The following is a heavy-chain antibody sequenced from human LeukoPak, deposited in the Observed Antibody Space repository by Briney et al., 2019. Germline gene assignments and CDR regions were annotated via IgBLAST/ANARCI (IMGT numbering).Heavy chain of an antibody. D-gene: IGHD3-3*01. CDR2: IYSSGST. CDR3: ARDLEGDLWSGYSRIYYYYMDV. CDR1: GGSISSYY. J-gene: IGHJ6*03. V-gene: IGHV4-4*07. Sequence: SETLSLTCTVSGGSISSYYGSWIRQPAGKGLEWIGRIYSSGSTNYNPSLKSRVTMSVDTSKNQFTLKLSSVTAADTAVYYCARDLEGDLWSGYSRIYYYYMDVWGKGTTVTVSS.